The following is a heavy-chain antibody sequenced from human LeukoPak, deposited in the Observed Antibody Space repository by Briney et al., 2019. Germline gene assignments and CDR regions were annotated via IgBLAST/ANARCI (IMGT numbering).Heavy chain of an antibody. J-gene: IGHJ4*02. Sequence: ASVKVSCKASGYTFTSYDINRVRQATGQGLEWMGWMNPNSGNTGYAQKFQGRVTMTRNTSISTAYMELSSLRSEDTAVYYCARGLKDGRAQNYWGQGTLVTVSS. D-gene: IGHD1-26*01. CDR3: ARGLKDGRAQNY. CDR2: MNPNSGNT. CDR1: GYTFTSYD. V-gene: IGHV1-8*01.